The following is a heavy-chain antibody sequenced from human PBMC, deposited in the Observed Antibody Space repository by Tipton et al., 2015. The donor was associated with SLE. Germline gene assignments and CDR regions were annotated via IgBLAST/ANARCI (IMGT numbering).Heavy chain of an antibody. CDR3: AGPGTTTGAFEI. Sequence: SLRLSCAASGFTFSQYEINWIRQAPGKGLEWVSFISGRGGTTYYAVSVRGRFTISRDNAKNSLYLQLNSLRVEDTAIYYCAGPGTTTGAFEIWGQGTMVTVSS. D-gene: IGHD1-7*01. CDR1: GFTFSQYE. J-gene: IGHJ3*02. V-gene: IGHV3-48*03. CDR2: ISGRGGTT.